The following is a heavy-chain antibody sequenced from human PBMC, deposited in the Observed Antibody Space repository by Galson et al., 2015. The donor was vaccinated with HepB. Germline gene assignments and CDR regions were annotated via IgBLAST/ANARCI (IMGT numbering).Heavy chain of an antibody. Sequence: SLRLSCAASGFSFSTYGMHWVRQAPGRGLEWVAVISFDGRKKEYADSVKGRFTISRDNSRNMLYLQMNSLRVEDTAVYYCAKDIVATIWDYFDNWGQGTLVTVSS. CDR2: ISFDGRKK. J-gene: IGHJ4*02. V-gene: IGHV3-30*18. CDR3: AKDIVATIWDYFDN. CDR1: GFSFSTYG. D-gene: IGHD5-12*01.